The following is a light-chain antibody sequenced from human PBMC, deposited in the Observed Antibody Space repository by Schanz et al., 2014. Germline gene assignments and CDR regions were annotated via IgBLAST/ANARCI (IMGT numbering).Light chain of an antibody. CDR1: SSDVGGYNY. V-gene: IGLV2-8*01. Sequence: QSVLTQPPSASGSPGQSVTISCTGTSSDVGGYNYVSWYQQHPGKAPKLMIYEVSQRPSGVPDRFSGSKSGNTASLTISGLQAEDEADYYCSSHTTDTTWLFGGGTKLTVL. CDR3: SSHTTDTTWL. CDR2: EVS. J-gene: IGLJ3*02.